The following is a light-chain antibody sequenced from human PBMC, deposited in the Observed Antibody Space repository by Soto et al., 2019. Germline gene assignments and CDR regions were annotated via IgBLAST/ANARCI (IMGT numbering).Light chain of an antibody. CDR2: DAS. J-gene: IGKJ4*01. CDR3: QQCSSAPLT. V-gene: IGKV1-27*01. CDR1: QGISSY. Sequence: DIQMTQSPSSLSASVGDRVTIACRASQGISSYLAWYQQKPGKVPQLLIYDASTLQSGVPSRFSGSGSGTDFTLTISGLQPEDVANYHCQQCSSAPLTFGGGTKVDIK.